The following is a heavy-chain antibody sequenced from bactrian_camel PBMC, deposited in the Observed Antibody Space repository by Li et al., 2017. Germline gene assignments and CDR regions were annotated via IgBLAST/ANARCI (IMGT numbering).Heavy chain of an antibody. D-gene: IGHD3*01. CDR2: ITRIHGGT. Sequence: VQLVESGGGLVQAGGSLNLSCAATGKTNVLNCMGWFRQAPGKEREGVAVITRIHGGTEYADSVKGRFTISQDYAKNIVYLQMDSLKPEDAAVYYCQAASRWTGCRRWNARSQGTQVTVS. V-gene: IGHV3S53*01. J-gene: IGHJ4*01. CDR1: GKTNVLNC.